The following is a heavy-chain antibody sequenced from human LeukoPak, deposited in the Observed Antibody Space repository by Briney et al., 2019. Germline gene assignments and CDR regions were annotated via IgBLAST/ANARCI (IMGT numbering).Heavy chain of an antibody. CDR2: IYPGDSNT. D-gene: IGHD6-13*01. V-gene: IGHV5-51*01. CDR3: ARHAGHVGFDP. Sequence: GESLKISWKGSGYSFTSYWIGWVRQTPGKGLEWMGIIYPGDSNTRYSPSFQGQVTISVDKSISTAYLQWSSLKASDTAMYYCARHAGHVGFDPWGQGTVVTVSS. J-gene: IGHJ5*02. CDR1: GYSFTSYW.